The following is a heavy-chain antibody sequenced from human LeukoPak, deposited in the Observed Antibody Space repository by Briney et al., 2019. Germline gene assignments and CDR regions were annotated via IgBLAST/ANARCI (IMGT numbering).Heavy chain of an antibody. J-gene: IGHJ4*02. CDR1: GFTFSSYA. CDR3: AKGTDVGATTDFDY. V-gene: IGHV3-23*01. CDR2: ISGSGGST. Sequence: GGSLRLSCAASGFTFSSYAMNWVRQAPGKGLEWVSTISGSGGSTYYADSVKGRFTISRDNSKNTLYLQMNSLRAEDTAVYYCAKGTDVGATTDFDYWGQGTLVTVSS. D-gene: IGHD1-26*01.